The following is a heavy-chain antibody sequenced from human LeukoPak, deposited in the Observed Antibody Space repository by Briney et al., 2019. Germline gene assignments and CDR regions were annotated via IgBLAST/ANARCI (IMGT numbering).Heavy chain of an antibody. CDR2: INPNLGTT. CDR1: GYTFIGYY. V-gene: IGHV1-2*02. D-gene: IGHD1-26*01. J-gene: IGHJ4*02. Sequence: ASVKVSCKASGYTFIGYYLHWVRQAPGQGLEWMAWINPNLGTTSYAQKFQGRVTLTRDTSISTVYMELNRLGSDDTAVYYCARGLGAQGRKDFDNWGQGTLVTVSS. CDR3: ARGLGAQGRKDFDN.